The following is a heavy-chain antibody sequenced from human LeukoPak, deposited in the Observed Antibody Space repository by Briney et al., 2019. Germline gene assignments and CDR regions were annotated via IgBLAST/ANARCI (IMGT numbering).Heavy chain of an antibody. D-gene: IGHD3-3*01. Sequence: GGSLRLSCAASGFTFSTYGMSWVRQAPGKGLEWVSVISGGGGSTYYADSVKGRFTISRDNSKNTLNLQMNSLRAEDTAVYYCAKGTDDLSGYGDYWGQGTLVTVSS. CDR1: GFTFSTYG. CDR3: AKGTDDLSGYGDY. J-gene: IGHJ4*02. V-gene: IGHV3-23*01. CDR2: ISGGGGST.